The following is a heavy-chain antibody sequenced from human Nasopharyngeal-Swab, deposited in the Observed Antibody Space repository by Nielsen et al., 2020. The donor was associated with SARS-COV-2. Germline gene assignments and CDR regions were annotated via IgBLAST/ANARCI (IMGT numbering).Heavy chain of an antibody. V-gene: IGHV4-61*02. Sequence: SGTLSLTCTVSGGSISSGSYYWSWIRQPAGKGLEWIGRIYTSGSTNYNPSLKSRVTISVDTSKNQFSLKLSSVTAADTAVYYCARSTPVTIFGVVRSFDYWGQGTLVAVSS. J-gene: IGHJ4*02. CDR3: ARSTPVTIFGVVRSFDY. CDR2: IYTSGST. CDR1: GGSISSGSYY. D-gene: IGHD3-3*01.